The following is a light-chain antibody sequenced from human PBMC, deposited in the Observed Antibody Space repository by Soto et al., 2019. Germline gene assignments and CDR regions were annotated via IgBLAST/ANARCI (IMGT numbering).Light chain of an antibody. V-gene: IGKV1-5*01. CDR1: QSIRSW. Sequence: DIQMTQSPSTLSASVGDGVTITCRASQSIRSWLAWYQQKPGKAPKLLIYDAYSLESGVPSRFSGSGSGTEFTLSISSLHSDDFATYYCQQYDYSRTFGQGTKVDI. J-gene: IGKJ1*01. CDR3: QQYDYSRT. CDR2: DAY.